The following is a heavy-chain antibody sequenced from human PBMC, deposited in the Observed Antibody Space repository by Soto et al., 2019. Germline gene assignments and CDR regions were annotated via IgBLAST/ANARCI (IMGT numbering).Heavy chain of an antibody. CDR3: AKARIGYEAFFDY. V-gene: IGHV3-30*18. D-gene: IGHD5-12*01. CDR1: RLSVSSHG. Sequence: LRVSGADCRLSVSSHGMNWVRKAPGKGLEWVAGISYDGSNKYYADSVKGRFPIPRDNSKNTLYLQMNSLRAEDTAVYYCAKARIGYEAFFDYWGQGTLVTVSS. CDR2: ISYDGSNK. J-gene: IGHJ4*02.